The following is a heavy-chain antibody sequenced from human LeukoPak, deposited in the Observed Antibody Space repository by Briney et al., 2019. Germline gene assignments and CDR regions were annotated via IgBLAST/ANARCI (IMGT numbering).Heavy chain of an antibody. V-gene: IGHV3-48*01. CDR1: GFTFSSYS. CDR2: ISSSSSTI. D-gene: IGHD3-3*01. J-gene: IGHJ4*02. CDR3: ARAGKLRFLERRNNYFDY. Sequence: GGSLRLSCAASGFTFSSYSMNWVRQAPGKGLEWVSYISSSSSTIYYADSVKGRFTISRDNAKNSLYLQVNSLRAEGTAVYYCARAGKLRFLERRNNYFDYWGQGTLVTVSS.